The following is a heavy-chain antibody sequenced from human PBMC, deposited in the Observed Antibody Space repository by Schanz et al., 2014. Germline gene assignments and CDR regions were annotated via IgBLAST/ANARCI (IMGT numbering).Heavy chain of an antibody. V-gene: IGHV1-18*01. CDR1: GYTFTSYG. D-gene: IGHD6-6*01. J-gene: IGHJ4*02. CDR3: ARDQSTYANSSDVRYFDC. Sequence: QVQLVQSGAEAKKPGASVKVSCKASGYTFTSYGISWVRQAPGQGLEWIGWIIPYNGNTNYAQKLQGRVTKTADTPTSTAYIELRSVRSDDTAVYYRARDQSTYANSSDVRYFDCWGQGSLVTVSS. CDR2: IIPYNGNT.